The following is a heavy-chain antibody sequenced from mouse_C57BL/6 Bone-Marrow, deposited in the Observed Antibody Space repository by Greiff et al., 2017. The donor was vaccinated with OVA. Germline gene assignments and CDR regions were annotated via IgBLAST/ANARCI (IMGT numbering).Heavy chain of an antibody. J-gene: IGHJ3*01. V-gene: IGHV1-81*01. Sequence: VQLQESGAELARPGASVKLSCKASGYTFTSYGISWVKQRTGQGLEWIGEIYPRSGNNYYNEKFKGKATLHADKSSSTACRVLRSLTSVDSAVNFCASWVYWFAYWGQGTLVTVSA. CDR1: GYTFTSYG. CDR3: ASWVYWFAY. CDR2: IYPRSGNN.